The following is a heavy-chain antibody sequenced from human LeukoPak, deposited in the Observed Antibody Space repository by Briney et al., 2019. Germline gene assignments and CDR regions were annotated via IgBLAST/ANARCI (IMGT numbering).Heavy chain of an antibody. CDR1: GFTFSNYA. D-gene: IGHD7-27*01. J-gene: IGHJ4*02. V-gene: IGHV3-23*01. CDR2: ISGSGGTT. Sequence: PGGSLRLSCAASGFTFSNYAMSWVRQAPGKGLEWVSAISGSGGTTYYADSVQGRFTISRDNSKSTLYLQMHSLRAEDTAVYYCAKATGERHYWGQGTLVTVSS. CDR3: AKATGERHY.